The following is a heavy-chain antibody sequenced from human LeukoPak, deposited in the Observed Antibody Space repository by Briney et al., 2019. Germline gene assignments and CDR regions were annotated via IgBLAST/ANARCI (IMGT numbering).Heavy chain of an antibody. CDR3: ARGFPYCSAGSCYYGLDV. CDR2: ITSDGSSA. CDR1: GFTFSSYW. J-gene: IGHJ6*02. V-gene: IGHV3-74*03. Sequence: GGSLRLSCAASGFTFSSYWMHWVRQAPGKGLVWVSRITSDGSSAKYADSLKGRFTVSRDNAKNTLLLQLNSLRAEDTAVYYCARGFPYCSAGSCYYGLDVWGQGTTVTVSS. D-gene: IGHD2-15*01.